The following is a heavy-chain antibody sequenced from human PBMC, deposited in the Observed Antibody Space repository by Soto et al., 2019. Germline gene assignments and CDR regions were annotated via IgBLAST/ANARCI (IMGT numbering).Heavy chain of an antibody. CDR2: ITPYNGNT. J-gene: IGHJ3*01. CDR3: ARISARRNDFDV. CDR1: NYLFGAFG. Sequence: QVQLVQSGAEVKNPGASVKVSCQASNYLFGAFGISWVRQAPGQGLEWMGWITPYNGNTHYAEKFQYRVTMNADKSTPTAYMEVRRLTSDDTAVYFCARISARRNDFDVWGQGTVVTVSS. V-gene: IGHV1-18*01.